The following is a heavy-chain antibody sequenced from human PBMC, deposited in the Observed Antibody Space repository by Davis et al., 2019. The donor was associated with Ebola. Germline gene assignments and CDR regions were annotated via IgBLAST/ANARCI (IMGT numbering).Heavy chain of an antibody. J-gene: IGHJ2*01. CDR3: ARDRWRGGYRLGYFDL. CDR1: GGSVSSGSYY. D-gene: IGHD5-24*01. CDR2: IYNSGNT. V-gene: IGHV4-61*01. Sequence: PSETLSLTCTVSGGSVSSGSYYWSWIRQPPGKGLEWIAYIYNSGNTNYNPSLRSRVAISVDTSKNQFSLKLSSVTTTDTAVYYCARDRWRGGYRLGYFDLWGRGTLVTVSS.